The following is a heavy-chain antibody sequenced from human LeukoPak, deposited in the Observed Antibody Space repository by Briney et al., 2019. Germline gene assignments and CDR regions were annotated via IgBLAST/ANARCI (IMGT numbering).Heavy chain of an antibody. CDR2: IYPGDSDT. D-gene: IGHD6-19*01. CDR3: ARVMPSSGWSPFDY. V-gene: IGHV5-51*01. CDR1: GYSFTSYW. J-gene: IGHJ4*02. Sequence: GESLKISCKGSGYSFTSYWIGWVRQMPGKGLEGMGIIYPGDSDTRYSPSFQGQVTISADKSISTAYLQWSSLTASDTAMYYCARVMPSSGWSPFDYWGQGTLVTVSS.